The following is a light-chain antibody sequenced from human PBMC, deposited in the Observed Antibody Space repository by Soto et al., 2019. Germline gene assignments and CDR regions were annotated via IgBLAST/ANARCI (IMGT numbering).Light chain of an antibody. CDR1: QSIRRW. CDR2: DAS. Sequence: DIQMTQSPSMLAASIGDRVTIDCRASQSIRRWLAWYQQKPGKAHKLLIFDASTLESGVPSRFSGRGSETEFTLTISSLQPDDFATYYCQQYKSYSPATFGQGTKVDIK. CDR3: QQYKSYSPAT. J-gene: IGKJ1*01. V-gene: IGKV1-5*01.